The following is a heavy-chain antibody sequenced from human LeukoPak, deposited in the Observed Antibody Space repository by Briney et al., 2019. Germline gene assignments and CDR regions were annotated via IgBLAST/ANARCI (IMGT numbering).Heavy chain of an antibody. CDR3: AKASYDSSGYYTSYYFDY. CDR2: ISWDGGST. Sequence: GGSLRLSCAASGFTFDDYTMHWVRQAPGKGLEWVSLISWDGGSTYYADSVKGRSTISRDNSKNSLYLQMNSLRTEDTALYYCAKASYDSSGYYTSYYFDYWGQGTLVTVSS. J-gene: IGHJ4*02. V-gene: IGHV3-43*01. CDR1: GFTFDDYT. D-gene: IGHD3-22*01.